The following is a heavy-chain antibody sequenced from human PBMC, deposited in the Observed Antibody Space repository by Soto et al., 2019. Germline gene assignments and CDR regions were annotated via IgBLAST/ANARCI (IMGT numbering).Heavy chain of an antibody. CDR3: TRDIARGDHGYYYYGMDV. CDR2: IYYSGST. V-gene: IGHV4-59*01. Sequence: PSETLSLTCTVSGGSISSYYWSWIRQPPGKGLEWIGYIYYSGSTNYNPSLKSRVTISVDTSKNQFSLKLSSVTAADTAVYYCTRDIARGDHGYYYYGMDVWGQGTTVTVSS. J-gene: IGHJ6*02. CDR1: GGSISSYY. D-gene: IGHD3-16*01.